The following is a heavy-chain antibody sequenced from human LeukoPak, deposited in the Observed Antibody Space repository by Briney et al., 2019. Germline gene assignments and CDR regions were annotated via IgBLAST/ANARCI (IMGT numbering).Heavy chain of an antibody. CDR1: GGTFSSYA. D-gene: IGHD6-19*01. J-gene: IGHJ3*02. V-gene: IGHV1-69*13. CDR2: IIPIFGTA. Sequence: ASVKVSCKASGGTFSSYAISWVRQAPGQGLEWMGGIIPIFGTANYAQKFQGRVTITADESTSTAYMELSSLRSEDTAVYYCARYRKQWLYMGAFDIWGQGTMVTVSS. CDR3: ARYRKQWLYMGAFDI.